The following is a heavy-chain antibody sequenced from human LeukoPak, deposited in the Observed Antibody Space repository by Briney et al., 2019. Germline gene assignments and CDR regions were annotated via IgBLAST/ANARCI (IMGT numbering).Heavy chain of an antibody. CDR3: AKDRHSSGWLGDY. V-gene: IGHV3-30*18. CDR1: GFTFSSYG. CDR2: ISYDGSNK. Sequence: GGSLRLSCAASGFTFSSYGMHWVRQAPGKGLEWVAVISYDGSNKYYADSVKGRFTISRDNSKNTLYLQMNSLRAEDTAVYYCAKDRHSSGWLGDYWGQGTLVTVSS. D-gene: IGHD6-19*01. J-gene: IGHJ4*02.